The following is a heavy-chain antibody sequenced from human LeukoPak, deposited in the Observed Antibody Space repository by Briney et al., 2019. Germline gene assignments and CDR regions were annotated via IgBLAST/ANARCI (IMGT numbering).Heavy chain of an antibody. CDR2: INPNSGDT. D-gene: IGHD6-13*01. V-gene: IGHV1-2*07. Sequence: ASVKVSCKASGYTFTGYYMHWVRQAPGQGLEWMGWINPNSGDTNYAHKFQGRVTITRGTSISTAYMELSRLRSDDTAVYYCARGGVRSWYYFDYWGQGTLVSVSS. CDR1: GYTFTGYY. CDR3: ARGGVRSWYYFDY. J-gene: IGHJ4*02.